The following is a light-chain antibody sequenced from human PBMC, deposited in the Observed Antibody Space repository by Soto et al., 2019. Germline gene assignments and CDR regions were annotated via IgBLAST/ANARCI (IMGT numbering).Light chain of an antibody. Sequence: QSALTQPASVSGSPGQSITISCTGTRSDVGGYNFVSWYQQHPGKAPKLMIYDVSNRPSGVSNRFSGSKSGNTASLTISGLQAEAEADYYCSSYRSSSTGVFGTGTKVTVL. J-gene: IGLJ1*01. CDR1: RSDVGGYNF. V-gene: IGLV2-14*01. CDR2: DVS. CDR3: SSYRSSSTGV.